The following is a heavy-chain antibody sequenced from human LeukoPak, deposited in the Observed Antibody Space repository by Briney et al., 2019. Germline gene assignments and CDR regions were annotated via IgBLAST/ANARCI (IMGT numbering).Heavy chain of an antibody. CDR3: AKAGQQLVEDWFDP. V-gene: IGHV3-30*02. Sequence: PGGSLRLSCAASGFIFSNHGTNWIRQAPGKGLEWVAFIRYDGCDSHTYYADSVKGRFTISRDNSKNTLYLQMNSLRAEDTAVYYCAKAGQQLVEDWFDPWGQGTLVTVSS. D-gene: IGHD6-13*01. CDR1: GFIFSNHG. CDR2: IRYDGCDSHT. J-gene: IGHJ5*02.